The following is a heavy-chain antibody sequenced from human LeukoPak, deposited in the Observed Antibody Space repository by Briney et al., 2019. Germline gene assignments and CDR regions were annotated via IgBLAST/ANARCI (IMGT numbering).Heavy chain of an antibody. CDR3: ARALDPLYITGWVWYIDF. V-gene: IGHV1-2*02. D-gene: IGHD7-27*01. CDR2: INPSGGGT. Sequence: GASVKVSCRASGYTFTGYYIHWVRQAPGQGLQWMGWINPSGGGTKFAQKFQGRVTMTRDTSISTAYMELTSLTSDDTAVYYCARALDPLYITGWVWYIDFWAQGTLVTVSS. CDR1: GYTFTGYY. J-gene: IGHJ4*02.